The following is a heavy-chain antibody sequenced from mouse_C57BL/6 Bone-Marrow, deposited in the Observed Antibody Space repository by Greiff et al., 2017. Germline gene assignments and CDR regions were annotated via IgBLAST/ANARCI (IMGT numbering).Heavy chain of an antibody. CDR2: ISPRSGNT. CDR3: AGSSGPAY. V-gene: IGHV1-81*01. CDR1: GYTFTSYG. Sequence: VKLQQSGAELARPGASVKLSCKASGYTFTSYGISWVKQRTGQGLEWIGEISPRSGNTYYNEKFKGKATLTADKSSSTAYMELRSLTSEDSAVYFCAGSSGPAYWGQGTLVTVSA. D-gene: IGHD3-2*02. J-gene: IGHJ3*01.